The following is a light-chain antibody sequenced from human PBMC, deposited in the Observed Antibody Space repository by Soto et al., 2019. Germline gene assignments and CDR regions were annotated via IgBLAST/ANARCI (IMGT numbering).Light chain of an antibody. CDR1: GSDVGGYKY. CDR3: SSYTSSATRVV. Sequence: QSALTQPASVSGSPGQSITISCSGTGSDVGGYKYVSWYQRHPGKAPTLIIYDVTNRPSGVSDRFSGSKSGNTASLTISALHAEDEADYYCSSYTSSATRVVFGGGTQLTVL. V-gene: IGLV2-14*03. J-gene: IGLJ2*01. CDR2: DVT.